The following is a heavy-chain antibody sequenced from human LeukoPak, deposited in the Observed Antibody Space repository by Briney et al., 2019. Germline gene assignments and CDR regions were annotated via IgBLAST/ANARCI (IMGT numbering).Heavy chain of an antibody. CDR1: GDSVSIYY. CDR3: ARAGNNWSFDY. J-gene: IGHJ4*02. D-gene: IGHD1-1*01. V-gene: IGHV4-59*02. CDR2: IYYRGNT. Sequence: KPSETLSLTCTVSGDSVSIYYWSRIRQPPGKGLEWIGYIYYRGNTNYNPSLKSRVTMAVDTSKSQFSLKVSSVTAADTAVYYCARAGNNWSFDYWGQGTLVTVSS.